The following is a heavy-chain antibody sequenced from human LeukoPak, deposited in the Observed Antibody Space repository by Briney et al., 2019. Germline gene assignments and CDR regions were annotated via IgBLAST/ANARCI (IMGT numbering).Heavy chain of an antibody. D-gene: IGHD5-12*01. CDR3: ARDRVVATTEPPYYYYYYGMDV. CDR1: GYTFTSYY. Sequence: ASVKVSCKASGYTFTSYYMHWVRQAPGQGLEWMGIINPSGGSTSYAQKFQGRVTMTRDTSTSTVYMELSGLRSEDTAVYYCARDRVVATTEPPYYYYYYGMDVWGQGTTVTVSS. V-gene: IGHV1-46*01. J-gene: IGHJ6*02. CDR2: INPSGGST.